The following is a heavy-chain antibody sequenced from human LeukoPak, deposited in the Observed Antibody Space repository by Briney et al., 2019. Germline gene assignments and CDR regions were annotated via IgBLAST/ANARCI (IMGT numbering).Heavy chain of an antibody. CDR3: ARQGYSAYEILDY. CDR2: IYYSGST. Sequence: SETLSLTCTVSGGSISSYYWSWIRQPPGKGLEWIGYIYYSGSTNYNPSLKSRVTISVDTSKNQFSLKLSSVTAAGTAVYYCARQGYSAYEILDYWGQGTLVTVSS. V-gene: IGHV4-59*08. J-gene: IGHJ4*02. CDR1: GGSISSYY. D-gene: IGHD5-12*01.